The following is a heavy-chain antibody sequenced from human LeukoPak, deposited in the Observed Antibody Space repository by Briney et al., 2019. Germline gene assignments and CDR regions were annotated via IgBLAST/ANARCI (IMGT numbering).Heavy chain of an antibody. Sequence: GRSLRLSCAASGFTFDDYAMHWVRQAPGKGLEWVSGISWNSGSIGYADSVKGRFTISRDNSKNTLYLQMNSLRAEDTAVYYCAKFRYCSSTSCTARPYWGQGTLVTVSS. CDR3: AKFRYCSSTSCTARPY. J-gene: IGHJ4*02. V-gene: IGHV3-9*01. D-gene: IGHD2-2*01. CDR1: GFTFDDYA. CDR2: ISWNSGSI.